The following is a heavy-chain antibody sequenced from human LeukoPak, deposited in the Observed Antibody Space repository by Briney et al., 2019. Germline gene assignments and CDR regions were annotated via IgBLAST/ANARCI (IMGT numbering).Heavy chain of an antibody. Sequence: PGGSLRLSCAASGFTFSRSWMSWVRQPPGKGLEWVANISPDGSTKHHMDSVKGRFTISRDNAKDSLYLEMSRLRDVDTAMYYCATGASGSWDFGGQGTLVTVSS. CDR1: GFTFSRSW. CDR3: ATGASGSWDF. V-gene: IGHV3-7*03. D-gene: IGHD6-13*01. CDR2: ISPDGSTK. J-gene: IGHJ4*02.